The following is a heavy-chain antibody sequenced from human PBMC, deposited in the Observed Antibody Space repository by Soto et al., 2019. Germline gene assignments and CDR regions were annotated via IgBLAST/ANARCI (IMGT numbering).Heavy chain of an antibody. J-gene: IGHJ3*02. V-gene: IGHV5-51*01. CDR2: IYPGDSDT. CDR1: GYSFTSYW. CDR3: ARHNYRLFGAAAGTYAFDI. D-gene: IGHD6-13*01. Sequence: GESLKISCKGSGYSFTSYWIGWVRQMPGKGLEWMGIIYPGDSDTRCSPSFQGQVTISADKSISTAYLQWSSLKASDTAMYYCARHNYRLFGAAAGTYAFDIWGQGTMVTVSS.